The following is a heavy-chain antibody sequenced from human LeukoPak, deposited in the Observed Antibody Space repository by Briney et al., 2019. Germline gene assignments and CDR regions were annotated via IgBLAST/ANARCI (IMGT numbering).Heavy chain of an antibody. Sequence: SVKVSCKASGGTFSSHTISWVRQAPGQGLEWMGRIIPILGIVSYAQKFQGRVTITADKSTSTAYMELSSLRSEDTAVYYCARATSITIFGVVPTDWGQGTLVTVSS. D-gene: IGHD3-3*01. CDR3: ARATSITIFGVVPTD. CDR1: GGTFSSHT. CDR2: IIPILGIV. J-gene: IGHJ4*02. V-gene: IGHV1-69*02.